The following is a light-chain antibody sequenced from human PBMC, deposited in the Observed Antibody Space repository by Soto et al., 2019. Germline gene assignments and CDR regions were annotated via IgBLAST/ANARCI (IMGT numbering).Light chain of an antibody. V-gene: IGLV2-11*01. J-gene: IGLJ3*02. CDR3: CSYAGSHTPWV. CDR1: SSEVGGYNY. CDR2: DVN. Sequence: QSALTQPRSLSGSPGQSVTISCTGTSSEVGGYNYVSWYQQHPGKAPKLMIYDVNKWPSGVPDRFSGSKSGNTASLTISGLQAEDEADYHCCSYAGSHTPWVFGGGTKLTVL.